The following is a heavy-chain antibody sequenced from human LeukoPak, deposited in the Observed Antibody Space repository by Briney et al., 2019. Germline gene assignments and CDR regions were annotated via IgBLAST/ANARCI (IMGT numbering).Heavy chain of an antibody. CDR2: IYTSGST. Sequence: SETLSLTCTVSGGSTSSYYWSWIRQPPGKGLEWKGYIYTSGSTNYNPSLKSRVTISVDTSKNQFSLKLSSVTAADTAVYYCARLGGYCSSTSCYTGHYYYYYMDVWGKGTTVTVSS. J-gene: IGHJ6*03. V-gene: IGHV4-4*09. CDR1: GGSTSSYY. D-gene: IGHD2-2*02. CDR3: ARLGGYCSSTSCYTGHYYYYYMDV.